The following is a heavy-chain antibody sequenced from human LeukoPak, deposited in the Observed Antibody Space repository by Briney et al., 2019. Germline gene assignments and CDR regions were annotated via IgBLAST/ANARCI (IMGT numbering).Heavy chain of an antibody. V-gene: IGHV1-2*02. J-gene: IGHJ3*02. CDR2: INPNSGGT. CDR1: GYTFTGYY. D-gene: IGHD2-21*02. Sequence: ASVKVSCKASGYTFTGYYMHWVRQAPGQGLEWMGWINPNSGGTNYAQKFQGRVTMTRDTSISTAYMELSSLRSEDTAVYYCARVTENCGGDCYDAFDIWGQGTMVTVSS. CDR3: ARVTENCGGDCYDAFDI.